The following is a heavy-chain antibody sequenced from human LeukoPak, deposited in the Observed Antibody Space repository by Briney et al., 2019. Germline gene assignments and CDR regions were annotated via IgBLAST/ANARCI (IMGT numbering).Heavy chain of an antibody. D-gene: IGHD3-10*01. V-gene: IGHV4-59*01. CDR3: AKAYSGSSHYFDY. CDR1: GGSISSYY. CDR2: IYYSGST. Sequence: SETLSLTCTVSGGSISSYYWSWIRQPPGKGLEWIGYIYYSGSTDFNPSLKSRVTISVDTSKNQFSLKLSSVTAADTALYYCAKAYSGSSHYFDYWGQGTLVTVSS. J-gene: IGHJ4*02.